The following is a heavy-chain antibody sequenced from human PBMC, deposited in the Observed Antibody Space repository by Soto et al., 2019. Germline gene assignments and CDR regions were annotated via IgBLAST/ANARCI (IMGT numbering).Heavy chain of an antibody. J-gene: IGHJ4*02. CDR3: AKETIAVGGPNYFDY. V-gene: IGHV3-30*18. Sequence: SLRLSCEGSGFTFSRYGMHWVRQAPGMGLEWVAVVSHDGLAQYYGDSVKGRFTISRDNSQNTLYLQMNNLRTEGTAIYYSAKETIAVGGPNYFDYWGQGTLVTVSS. CDR1: GFTFSRYG. CDR2: VSHDGLAQ. D-gene: IGHD6-19*01.